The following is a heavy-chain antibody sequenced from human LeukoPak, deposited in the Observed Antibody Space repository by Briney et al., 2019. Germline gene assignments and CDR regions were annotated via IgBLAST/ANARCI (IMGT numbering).Heavy chain of an antibody. D-gene: IGHD4-11*01. J-gene: IGHJ6*04. Sequence: SVKVSCKASGDTFNSVALSWVRLAPGQGVEWMGGIIPIFGTANYAQRVLGRVTITSDESTSTDYMEISSLTSEDTAVYYCARMGDHSKSPGPLDVWGKGTTVTVSS. V-gene: IGHV1-69*01. CDR2: IIPIFGTA. CDR3: ARMGDHSKSPGPLDV. CDR1: GDTFNSVA.